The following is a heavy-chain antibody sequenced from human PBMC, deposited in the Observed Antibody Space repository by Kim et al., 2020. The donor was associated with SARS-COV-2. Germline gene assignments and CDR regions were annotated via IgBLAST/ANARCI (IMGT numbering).Heavy chain of an antibody. Sequence: GRFTISRDNSKNTLYLQMNSLRAEDTAVYYCAKDYYGSGSRNYYYYGMDVWGQGTTVTVSS. J-gene: IGHJ6*02. V-gene: IGHV3-33*06. D-gene: IGHD3-10*01. CDR3: AKDYYGSGSRNYYYYGMDV.